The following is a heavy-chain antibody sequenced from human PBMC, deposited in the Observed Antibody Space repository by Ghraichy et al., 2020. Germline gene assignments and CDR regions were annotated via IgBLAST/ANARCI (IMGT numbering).Heavy chain of an antibody. CDR2: IRDRSSGHTT. J-gene: IGHJ4*02. D-gene: IGHD5-18*01. V-gene: IGHV3-72*01. Sequence: GGSLRLSCAASGFIFSDYYMDWVRQAPGKGLEWVGRIRDRSSGHTTEYAASVKGRFTISRDDSENLLYLQMSSLKTEDTAVYFCVRVYSSAWTGSYFDFWGQGTLVTVSS. CDR1: GFIFSDYY. CDR3: VRVYSSAWTGSYFDF.